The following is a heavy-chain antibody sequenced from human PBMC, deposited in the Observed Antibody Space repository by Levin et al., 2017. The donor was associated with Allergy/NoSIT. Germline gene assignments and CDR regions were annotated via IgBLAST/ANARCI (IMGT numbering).Heavy chain of an antibody. D-gene: IGHD3-10*01. Sequence: SVKVSCKASGGTFSSYAISWVRQAPGQGLEWMGGIIPIFGTANYAQKFQGRVTITADESTSTAYMELSSLRSEDTAVYYCARGGFGELFANWFDPWGQGTLVTVSS. CDR3: ARGGFGELFANWFDP. V-gene: IGHV1-69*13. CDR2: IIPIFGTA. CDR1: GGTFSSYA. J-gene: IGHJ5*02.